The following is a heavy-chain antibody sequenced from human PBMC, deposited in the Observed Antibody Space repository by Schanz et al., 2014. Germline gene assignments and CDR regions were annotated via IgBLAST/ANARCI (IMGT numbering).Heavy chain of an antibody. J-gene: IGHJ6*02. CDR1: GFTFNNYG. CDR2: IWYDGTDR. Sequence: QVQLVESGGGVVRPGRSLRLSCAASGFTFNNYGMHWVRQAPGKGLEWVAVIWYDGTDRYYADSVKGRFTISRDNSKNSLYLQMISLRAEATAVYYCAKGSMAARPLLPTDYYFYGTDIWGQGTTVTVSS. CDR3: AKGSMAARPLLPTDYYFYGTDI. V-gene: IGHV3-33*06. D-gene: IGHD6-6*01.